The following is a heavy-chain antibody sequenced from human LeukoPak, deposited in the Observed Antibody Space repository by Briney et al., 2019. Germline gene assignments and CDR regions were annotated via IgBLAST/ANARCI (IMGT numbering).Heavy chain of an antibody. J-gene: IGHJ4*02. V-gene: IGHV4-39*01. CDR1: GGSISSSSYY. CDR2: IYYSGST. CDR3: AGLTYYYDSSGYHLDH. D-gene: IGHD3-22*01. Sequence: SETLSLTCTVSGGSISSSSYYWGWIRQPPGKGLEWIGSIYYSGSTYYNPSLKSRVTISVDTSKNQFSLKLSSVTAADTAVYYCAGLTYYYDSSGYHLDHWGQGTLVTVSS.